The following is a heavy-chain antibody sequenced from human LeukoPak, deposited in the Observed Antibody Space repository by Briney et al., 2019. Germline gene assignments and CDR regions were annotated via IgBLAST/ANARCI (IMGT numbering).Heavy chain of an antibody. CDR2: ISYDGSNK. CDR1: GFTFSSYA. CDR3: ASRGLLWFGELWSFDY. Sequence: PGRSLRLSCAASGFTFSSYAMHWVRQAPGKGLEWVAVISYDGSNKYYADSVKGRFTISRDNAKNSLYLQMNSLRAEDTAVYYCASRGLLWFGELWSFDYWGQGTLVTVSS. V-gene: IGHV3-30-3*01. J-gene: IGHJ4*02. D-gene: IGHD3-10*01.